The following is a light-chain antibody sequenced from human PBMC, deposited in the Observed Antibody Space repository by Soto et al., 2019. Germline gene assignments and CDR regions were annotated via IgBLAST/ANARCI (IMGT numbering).Light chain of an antibody. CDR2: GAS. Sequence: DIQMTQSPPTLSASVGDRVTITCRASQSIRHYLAWYQQMPGKAPKLLIYGASTLQSGVPSRFSGSGSGTEFTLTISSLQPDDFGTYFCQHHNSYSQTFGQGPKVEIK. J-gene: IGKJ1*01. CDR1: QSIRHY. CDR3: QHHNSYSQT. V-gene: IGKV1-5*01.